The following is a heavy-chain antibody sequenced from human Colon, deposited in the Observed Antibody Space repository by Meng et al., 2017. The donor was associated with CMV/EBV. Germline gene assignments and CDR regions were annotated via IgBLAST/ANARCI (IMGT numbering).Heavy chain of an antibody. Sequence: SETLSLTCTVSGGSVSSGSYYWSWTRQPPGKGLEWIGYIYYSGSTNYNPSLKSRVTISVDTSKNQFSLKLSSVTAADTTVYYCARGGAYYDILTGYEYYFDYWGQGTLVTVSS. CDR3: ARGGAYYDILTGYEYYFDY. D-gene: IGHD3-9*01. CDR2: IYYSGST. J-gene: IGHJ4*02. CDR1: GGSVSSGSYY. V-gene: IGHV4-61*01.